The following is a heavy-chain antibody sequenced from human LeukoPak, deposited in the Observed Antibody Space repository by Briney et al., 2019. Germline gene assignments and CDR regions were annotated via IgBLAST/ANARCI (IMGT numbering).Heavy chain of an antibody. CDR2: IKPDSDAT. D-gene: IGHD2-2*01. CDR1: GYVFASYW. CDR3: AKDDPHQRFDN. V-gene: IGHV1-2*02. Sequence: ASVKVSFKASGYVFASYWLHWVRQAPGQGLEWVGYIKPDSDATDLAQRFQGRVTLTRDTSISTAYLVLIGLTADDTAVYFCAKDDPHQRFDNWGQGTLVTVSS. J-gene: IGHJ4*02.